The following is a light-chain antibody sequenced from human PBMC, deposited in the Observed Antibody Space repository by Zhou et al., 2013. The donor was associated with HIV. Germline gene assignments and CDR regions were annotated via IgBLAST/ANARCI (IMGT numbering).Light chain of an antibody. CDR3: GSYASSSTL. Sequence: QSALTQPASVSGSPGQSITISCTGTSSDVGGYDFVSWYQQHPGQSPQTLDLLMSVGGPQGFLIASLAPSLATTASLTISGLQAEDEAAYYCGSYASSSTLFGGGTKLTVL. V-gene: IGLV2-14*01. CDR2: MSV. J-gene: IGLJ2*01. CDR1: SSDVGGYDF.